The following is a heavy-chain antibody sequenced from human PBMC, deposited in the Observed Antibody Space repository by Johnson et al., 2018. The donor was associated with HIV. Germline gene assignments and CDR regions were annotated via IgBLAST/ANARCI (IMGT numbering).Heavy chain of an antibody. D-gene: IGHD3-22*01. V-gene: IGHV3-30*04. CDR3: ARVIDQYFDSILDDAFDI. J-gene: IGHJ3*02. Sequence: QVQLVESGGGVVQPGGSLRLSCAASGFTFSRHAMHWVRQAPGKGLEWVACISYDGGNKYYADSVKGRFTISRDNSKNTLYLQMNSLRAEDTAMYYCARVIDQYFDSILDDAFDIWGQGTLVTVSS. CDR1: GFTFSRHA. CDR2: ISYDGGNK.